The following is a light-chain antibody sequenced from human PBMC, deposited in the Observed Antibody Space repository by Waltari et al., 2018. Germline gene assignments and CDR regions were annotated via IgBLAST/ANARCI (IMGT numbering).Light chain of an antibody. V-gene: IGKV1-5*03. J-gene: IGKJ1*01. CDR3: QQYNTYWET. CDR1: QSISDW. Sequence: DIQVTQSPSTLSASIGDRVTITCRASQSISDWLAWYQQKPGRAPKLLIHRASYLETGVPSRFSGSGSGTEFTLTISSLQPDDSATYVCQQYNTYWETFGQGTKVEIK. CDR2: RAS.